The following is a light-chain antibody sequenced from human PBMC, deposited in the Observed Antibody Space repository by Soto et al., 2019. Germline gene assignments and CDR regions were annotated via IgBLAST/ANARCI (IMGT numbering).Light chain of an antibody. V-gene: IGKV1-39*01. CDR2: ATS. CDR1: QSISNY. Sequence: DIQMTQSPSSLSASVGDTVTIPCRASQSISNYLTWYQQKPGKAPKLLVYATSNLQIGVPSRFSGSGSGTDFTLTISSLQPEDFATYYCQQSYTTPFTFGPGTKVDIK. J-gene: IGKJ3*01. CDR3: QQSYTTPFT.